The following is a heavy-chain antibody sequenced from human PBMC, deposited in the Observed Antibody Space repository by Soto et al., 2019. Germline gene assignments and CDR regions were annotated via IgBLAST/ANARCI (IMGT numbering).Heavy chain of an antibody. Sequence: EVQLVESGGGLVNPGGSLRLSCVVSGFPFSTSDMNWVRQAPGKGLEWVSFISRSSTYIYYADSVKGRFTISRDDAENSLFLQLDSLRAEDPAVYYCARGVLPISSTSWFDPWGQGTLVTVS. V-gene: IGHV3-21*01. CDR3: ARGVLPISSTSWFDP. J-gene: IGHJ5*02. D-gene: IGHD3-16*01. CDR2: ISRSSTYI. CDR1: GFPFSTSD.